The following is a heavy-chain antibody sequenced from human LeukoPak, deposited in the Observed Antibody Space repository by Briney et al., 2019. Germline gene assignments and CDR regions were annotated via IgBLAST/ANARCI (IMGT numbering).Heavy chain of an antibody. Sequence: GGSLRLSCVASGYTFSSYSINWIRQAPGKGLEWVSSISVRSNYIYYADSVRGRFSISRDDARDSLYLQMNSLRAEDTAVYYCVRLRRNSDTSGFYYYYDFWGQGTLVTVSS. D-gene: IGHD3-22*01. CDR1: GYTFSSYS. V-gene: IGHV3-21*01. J-gene: IGHJ4*02. CDR3: VRLRRNSDTSGFYYYYDF. CDR2: ISVRSNYI.